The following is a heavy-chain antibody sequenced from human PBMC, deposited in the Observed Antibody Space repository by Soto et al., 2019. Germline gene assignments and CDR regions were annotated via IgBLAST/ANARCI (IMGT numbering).Heavy chain of an antibody. V-gene: IGHV1-3*01. Sequence: QVQLVQSGAEVKKPGASVKVSCKASGYTFTSYAMHWVRQAPGQRLEWMGWINAGNGNTKYSQKLQGRVTITRDTCASTAYMELSSLRSEDTAVDYCAIDCWMPNWFAPWGQGSLVTVSS. D-gene: IGHD3-3*01. J-gene: IGHJ5*02. CDR2: INAGNGNT. CDR1: GYTFTSYA. CDR3: AIDCWMPNWFAP.